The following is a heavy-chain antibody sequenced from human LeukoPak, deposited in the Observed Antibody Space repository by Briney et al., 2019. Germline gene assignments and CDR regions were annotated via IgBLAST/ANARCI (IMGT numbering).Heavy chain of an antibody. D-gene: IGHD3-10*01. Sequence: SETLSLTCAVYGGSFSGYYWGWIRQPPGKGLEWIGEINHSGSTNYNPSLKSRVTISVDTSKNQFSLKLSSVTAADTAVYYCARYKACGSGSYYLFDYWGQGTLVTVSS. CDR2: INHSGST. V-gene: IGHV4-34*01. CDR3: ARYKACGSGSYYLFDY. CDR1: GGSFSGYY. J-gene: IGHJ4*02.